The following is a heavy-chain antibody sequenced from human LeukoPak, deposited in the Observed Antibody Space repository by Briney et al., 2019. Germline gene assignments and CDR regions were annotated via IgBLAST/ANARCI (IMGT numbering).Heavy chain of an antibody. V-gene: IGHV1-46*01. CDR3: ARLSTPVPAAGIDY. J-gene: IGHJ4*02. Sequence: ASVNVSCKASGYTFTSYYMHWVRQAPGQGLEWMGIINPSGGSTSYAQKFQGRVTISVDTSKNQFSLKLSSVTAADTAVYYCARLSTPVPAAGIDYWGQGTLVTVSS. CDR2: INPSGGST. CDR1: GYTFTSYY. D-gene: IGHD2-2*01.